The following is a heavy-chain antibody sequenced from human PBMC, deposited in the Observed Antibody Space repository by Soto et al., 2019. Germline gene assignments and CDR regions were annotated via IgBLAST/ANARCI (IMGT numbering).Heavy chain of an antibody. CDR1: GGTFSDLA. CDR3: ASERVAEMATGGYFDN. D-gene: IGHD5-12*01. Sequence: QVHLVQSGAEVKKPGSSVKVSCKTSGGTFSDLAFSWVRQAPRQGLEWVGGIIPLFVTPNYVREFQGRVSISADESSNTVYMELRSLRSEDTAVYYCASERVAEMATGGYFDNWGQGTLVTVSS. J-gene: IGHJ4*02. CDR2: IIPLFVTP. V-gene: IGHV1-69*01.